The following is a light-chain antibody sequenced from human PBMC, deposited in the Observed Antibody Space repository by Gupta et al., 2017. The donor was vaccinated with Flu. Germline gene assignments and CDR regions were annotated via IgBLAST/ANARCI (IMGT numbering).Light chain of an antibody. CDR3: QQYNLWPPIT. V-gene: IGKV3-15*01. Sequence: EIVMTQSPATLSVSPGERATLSCRASESVKTNLAWYQQKPGQAPRLLIHAASTRAPGIPARFSGSGSGTEFTLTIDSLQFEDFGLYYCQQYNLWPPITFGQGTRLEI. CDR1: ESVKTN. J-gene: IGKJ5*01. CDR2: AAS.